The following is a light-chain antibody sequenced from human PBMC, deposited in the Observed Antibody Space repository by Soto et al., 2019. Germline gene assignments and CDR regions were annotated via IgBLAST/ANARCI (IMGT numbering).Light chain of an antibody. CDR1: QGISSY. V-gene: IGKV1-8*01. Sequence: AIRMTQSPSSFSASTGDRVTITCRASQGISSYLAWYQQKPGKAPKLLIYAASTLQSGVPSRFSGSGSGTDFILTISCLQSEDFATYYCQQYYSLYTFGQGTKLEIK. CDR2: AAS. J-gene: IGKJ2*01. CDR3: QQYYSLYT.